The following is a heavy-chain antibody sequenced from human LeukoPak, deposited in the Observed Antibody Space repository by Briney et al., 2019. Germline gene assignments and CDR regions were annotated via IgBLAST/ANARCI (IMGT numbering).Heavy chain of an antibody. D-gene: IGHD2-2*01. J-gene: IGHJ5*02. CDR1: GFTFSSYG. Sequence: GGSLRLTCAASGFTFSSYGMHWVRQAPGKGLEWVAFIRYDGSNKYYADSVKGRFTISRDNSKNTLYLQMNSLRAEDTAVYYCAKLLVPAARMYNWFDPWGQGTLVTVSS. CDR3: AKLLVPAARMYNWFDP. CDR2: IRYDGSNK. V-gene: IGHV3-30*02.